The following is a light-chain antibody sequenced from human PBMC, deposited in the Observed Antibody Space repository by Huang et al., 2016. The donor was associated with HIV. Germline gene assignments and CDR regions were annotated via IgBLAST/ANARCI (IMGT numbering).Light chain of an antibody. CDR1: QTVTGW. CDR3: QQYNTYPWT. Sequence: DIQMTQSPSTLSASVGDRITITCRASQTVTGWLAWYQQKPGKAPKVLIFQASNLESVVPPRFIGSGSGTEFTLTITDLQPDDFATYYCQQYNTYPWTFGQGTKVDIQ. CDR2: QAS. J-gene: IGKJ1*01. V-gene: IGKV1-5*03.